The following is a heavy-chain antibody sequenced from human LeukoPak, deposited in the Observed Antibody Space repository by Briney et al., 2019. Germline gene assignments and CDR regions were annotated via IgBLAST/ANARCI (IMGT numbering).Heavy chain of an antibody. CDR1: GGSISSSSYY. J-gene: IGHJ3*02. CDR3: ARHDSSGPYNAFDI. V-gene: IGHV4-39*01. D-gene: IGHD3-22*01. Sequence: SETLSLTCTVSGGSISSSSYYWGWIRQPPGKGLEWIGSIYYSGSTYYNPSLKSRVTISVDTSKNQFSLKLRSVIAADTAVYYCARHDSSGPYNAFDIWGQGTMVTVSS. CDR2: IYYSGST.